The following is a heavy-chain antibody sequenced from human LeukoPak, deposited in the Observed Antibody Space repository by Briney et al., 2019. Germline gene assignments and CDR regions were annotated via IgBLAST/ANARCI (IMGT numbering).Heavy chain of an antibody. J-gene: IGHJ4*02. CDR3: ARADYYDSSGYSFDY. CDR1: GGTFSSYA. CDR2: IIPIIGIA. D-gene: IGHD3-22*01. V-gene: IGHV1-69*04. Sequence: ASVKVSCKASGGTFSSYAISWVRQAPGQGLEWMGRIIPIIGIANYAQKFQGRVTITADKSTSTAYMELSSLRSEDTAVYYCARADYYDSSGYSFDYRGQGTLVTVSS.